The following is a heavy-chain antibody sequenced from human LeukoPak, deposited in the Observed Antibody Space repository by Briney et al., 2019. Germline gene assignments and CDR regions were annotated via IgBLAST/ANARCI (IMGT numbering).Heavy chain of an antibody. J-gene: IGHJ4*02. CDR3: ARDRSLYDSSGYIDY. V-gene: IGHV4-59*12. CDR2: IYYSGST. CDR1: GGSISSYY. D-gene: IGHD3-22*01. Sequence: SETLSLTCTVSGGSISSYYWSWIRQPPGKGLEWTGYIYYSGSTNYNPSLKSRVTISVDTSKNQFSLKLSSVTAADTAVYYCARDRSLYDSSGYIDYWGQGTLVTVSS.